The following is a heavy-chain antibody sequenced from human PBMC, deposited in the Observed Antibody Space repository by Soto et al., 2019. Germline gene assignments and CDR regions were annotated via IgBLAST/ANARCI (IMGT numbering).Heavy chain of an antibody. CDR3: ARRDYSTSSLGPFDY. CDR2: VHYGGST. D-gene: IGHD6-6*01. CDR1: GGSIGSHY. V-gene: IGHV4-59*11. J-gene: IGHJ4*02. Sequence: SETLSLTCVVSGGSIGSHYWSWIRQPPGGGLEWIGYVHYGGSTNYNPSLKSRVTMSVDTSRNQFYLNLSSVTAADTALYFCARRDYSTSSLGPFDYWGQGILVTVSS.